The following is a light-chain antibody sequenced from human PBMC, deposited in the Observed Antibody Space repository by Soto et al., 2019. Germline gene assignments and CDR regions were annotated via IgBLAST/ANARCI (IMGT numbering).Light chain of an antibody. J-gene: IGKJ1*01. Sequence: EIVLTQSPGTLSLSPGERATLSCRASQSVRSSYLAWYQQKPGQAPRLLIYGTSSRATGIPDRFSGSGSGTVITLTISRLEPEDFSVYYCQPYGSSRTFGHGTKVEIK. CDR2: GTS. CDR3: QPYGSSRT. CDR1: QSVRSSY. V-gene: IGKV3-20*01.